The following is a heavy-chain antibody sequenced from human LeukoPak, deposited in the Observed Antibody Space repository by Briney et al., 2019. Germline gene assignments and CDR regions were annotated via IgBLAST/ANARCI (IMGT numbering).Heavy chain of an antibody. Sequence: PSETLSLTCTVSGGSISSHYWSWFRQPPGKGLEWIGYIYSSGNTNYNPSLKSRVTISLGTSKNQFSLKLTSVTAADTAVYYSATEGYSYLPDYWGQGTLVTVSS. CDR2: IYSSGNT. V-gene: IGHV4-59*11. CDR1: GGSISSHY. J-gene: IGHJ4*02. D-gene: IGHD5-18*01. CDR3: ATEGYSYLPDY.